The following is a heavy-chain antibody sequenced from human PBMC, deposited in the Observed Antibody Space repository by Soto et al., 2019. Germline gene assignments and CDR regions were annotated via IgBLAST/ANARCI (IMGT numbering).Heavy chain of an antibody. CDR2: ISAYNGNT. D-gene: IGHD3-3*01. V-gene: IGHV1-18*04. CDR3: ARVRLGVTYYDFWSGYYDDAFDI. CDR1: GYTFTSYG. Sequence: GASVKVSCKASGYTFTSYGISWVRQAPGQGLEWMGWISAYNGNTNYAQKLQGRVTMTTDTSTSTAYMELRSLRSDDTAVYYCARVRLGVTYYDFWSGYYDDAFDIWGQGTMVTVSS. J-gene: IGHJ3*02.